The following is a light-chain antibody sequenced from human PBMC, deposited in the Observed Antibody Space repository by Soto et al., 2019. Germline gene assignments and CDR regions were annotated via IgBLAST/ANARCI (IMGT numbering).Light chain of an antibody. V-gene: IGKV1-5*03. J-gene: IGKJ1*01. Sequence: DIQMTQSPSTLSASIGDRVTITCRTSQSVDSWLAWYQQKPGKAPKLLIYKASSLQTGVPSRFSGSGSGTEVTLTISSLQPDDFATYYCQHYNDYSRMFGQGTKVETK. CDR2: KAS. CDR1: QSVDSW. CDR3: QHYNDYSRM.